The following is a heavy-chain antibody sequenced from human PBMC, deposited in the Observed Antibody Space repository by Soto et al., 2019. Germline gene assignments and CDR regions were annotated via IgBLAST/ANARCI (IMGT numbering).Heavy chain of an antibody. CDR1: GFTFSSSA. J-gene: IGHJ4*02. V-gene: IGHV3-23*01. Sequence: EVQLLESGGGLVQPGGSLRLSCAASGFTFSSSAMIWVRQAPGKGLEWISAVSGSGGSTYYADSVKGRFTISGDNSKDTLYLQMNNLRAEDTAVYYCAKPPDYNWNDYWGQGTLVTVSS. D-gene: IGHD1-20*01. CDR2: VSGSGGST. CDR3: AKPPDYNWNDY.